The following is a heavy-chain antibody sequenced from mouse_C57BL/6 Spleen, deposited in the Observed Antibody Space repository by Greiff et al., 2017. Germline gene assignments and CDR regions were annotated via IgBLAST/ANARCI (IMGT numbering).Heavy chain of an antibody. CDR3: ARPLYYDVDAMDY. D-gene: IGHD2-4*01. CDR1: GFSLTSYG. J-gene: IGHJ4*01. CDR2: IWSGGST. V-gene: IGHV2-2*01. Sequence: VQLQQSGPGLVQPSQSLSITCTVSGFSLTSYGVHWVRQYPGKGLEWLGVIWSGGSTNYNAAFISRLSISKDNSNSQVFFKMNSLQADDTAIYFCARPLYYDVDAMDYWGQGTSVTVSS.